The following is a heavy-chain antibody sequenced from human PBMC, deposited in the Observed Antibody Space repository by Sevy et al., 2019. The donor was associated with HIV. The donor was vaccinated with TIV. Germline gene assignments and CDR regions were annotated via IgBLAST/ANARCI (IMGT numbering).Heavy chain of an antibody. CDR3: AKDGHYYDSSADYLNYFDY. CDR1: GFTFSSYA. D-gene: IGHD3-22*01. Sequence: GGSLRLSCAASGFTFSSYAMSWVRQAPGKGLEWVSAISGSASSTYYADSVKGRFTISRDNSKNTLYLLLNSLRAEDTAVYYCAKDGHYYDSSADYLNYFDYLGQGTLVTVSS. V-gene: IGHV3-23*01. J-gene: IGHJ4*02. CDR2: ISGSASST.